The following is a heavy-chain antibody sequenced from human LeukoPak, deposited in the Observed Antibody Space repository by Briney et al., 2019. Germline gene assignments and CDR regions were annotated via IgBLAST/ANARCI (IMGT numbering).Heavy chain of an antibody. J-gene: IGHJ1*01. Sequence: PGRSLRLSCAASGFTFRSYGMHWVRQAPGKGLEWVAVIWFDGSNQYYADSVKGRFAISRDNPKNTLFLQMNSLRAEDTAVYYCARGQGYSYDSAGREYFQHWGQGTLVTVSS. CDR1: GFTFRSYG. CDR3: ARGQGYSYDSAGREYFQH. V-gene: IGHV3-33*01. D-gene: IGHD3-22*01. CDR2: IWFDGSNQ.